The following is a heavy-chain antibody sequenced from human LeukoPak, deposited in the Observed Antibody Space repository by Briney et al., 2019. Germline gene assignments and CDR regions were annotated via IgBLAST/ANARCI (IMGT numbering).Heavy chain of an antibody. J-gene: IGHJ4*02. Sequence: PSETLSLTCTVSGDSISGYYWSWLRQPPEKGLEWLGYIYYRGSTRYTPSLKRRVTLSVDTSKNQISLKLTSATAADTAVYYCARAAVSTTAGLDYWGQGALVTVSS. D-gene: IGHD4-11*01. CDR2: IYYRGST. V-gene: IGHV4-59*01. CDR1: GDSISGYY. CDR3: ARAAVSTTAGLDY.